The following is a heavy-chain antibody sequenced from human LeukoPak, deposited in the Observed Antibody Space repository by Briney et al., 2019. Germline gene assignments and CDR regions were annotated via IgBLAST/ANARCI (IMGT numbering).Heavy chain of an antibody. J-gene: IGHJ6*03. CDR3: ARADGYYYDTSGPLGYMDV. CDR1: GFTFSSYS. V-gene: IGHV3-48*01. D-gene: IGHD3-22*01. CDR2: ISGSGSTI. Sequence: PGGPLRLSCAASGFTFSSYSMNWVRQAPGQGLEWLSYISGSGSTIYYADSVKGRFTISRDNAKNSLYLQMNSLRAEDTAVYYCARADGYYYDTSGPLGYMDVWGKGTTVTVSS.